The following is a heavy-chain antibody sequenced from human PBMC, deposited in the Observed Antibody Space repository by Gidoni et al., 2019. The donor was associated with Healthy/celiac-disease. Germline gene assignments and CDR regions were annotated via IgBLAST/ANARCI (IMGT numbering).Heavy chain of an antibody. CDR3: ARKLQRRGIVGAPEGFDI. CDR2: ISGSGGST. J-gene: IGHJ3*02. Sequence: EVQLLESGGGLVQPGGSLSLSCAASGFTFSSYARSWVRQAPGKGLEWVSAISGSGGSTYYADSVKGRFTISRDNSKNTLYLQMNSLRAEDTAVYYCARKLQRRGIVGAPEGFDIWGQGTMVTVSS. CDR1: GFTFSSYA. V-gene: IGHV3-23*01. D-gene: IGHD1-26*01.